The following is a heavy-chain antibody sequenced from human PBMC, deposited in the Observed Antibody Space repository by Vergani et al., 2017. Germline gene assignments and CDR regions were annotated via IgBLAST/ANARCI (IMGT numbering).Heavy chain of an antibody. CDR2: ISAYNGNT. D-gene: IGHD3-9*01. CDR3: AGVPGDVLRYFDWLLSLDY. J-gene: IGHJ4*02. CDR1: GYTFTSYG. Sequence: QVQLVQSGAEVKKPGASVKVSCKASGYTFTSYGISWVRQAPGQGLEWMGWISAYNGNTNYAQKLQGRVTMTTDTSTSTAYMELRSLRSDDTAVYYCAGVPGDVLRYFDWLLSLDYWGQGTLVTGSS. V-gene: IGHV1-18*01.